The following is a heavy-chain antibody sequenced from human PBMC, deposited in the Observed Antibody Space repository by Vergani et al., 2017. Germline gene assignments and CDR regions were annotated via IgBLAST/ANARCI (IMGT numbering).Heavy chain of an antibody. J-gene: IGHJ4*02. Sequence: EVQLVQSGAAVKKPGESLKISCKGSGYSFTSYWIGWVRQMPGKGLEWMGIIYPGDSDTRYSPSFQGQVTISADKSISTAYLQWSSLKASDTAMYYCARSPDCYDSSGYYFDYWGQGTLVTVSS. CDR1: GYSFTSYW. CDR2: IYPGDSDT. CDR3: ARSPDCYDSSGYYFDY. D-gene: IGHD3-22*01. V-gene: IGHV5-51*01.